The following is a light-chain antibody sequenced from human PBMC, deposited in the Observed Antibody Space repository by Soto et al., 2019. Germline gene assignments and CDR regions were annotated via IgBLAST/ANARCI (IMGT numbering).Light chain of an antibody. CDR2: KAS. CDR3: RQHNSFSRT. CDR1: KSISRW. J-gene: IGKJ5*01. V-gene: IGKV1-5*03. Sequence: DIEMAQSPSTLSASVVDRVTITCRDSKSISRWLAWYQQKPGKAPRLLIYKASSVESGIPSRFSGSGSGTEFTLTITSLQADDFATYYCRQHNSFSRTFGQGTRLEIK.